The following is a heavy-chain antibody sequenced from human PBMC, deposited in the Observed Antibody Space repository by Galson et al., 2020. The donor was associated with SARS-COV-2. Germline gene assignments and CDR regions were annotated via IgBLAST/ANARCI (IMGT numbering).Heavy chain of an antibody. CDR3: ARNGRWLDS. CDR1: GFTFSTYW. Sequence: GESLKISCAASGFTFSTYWMSWVRQTPGNGLEWVANISPDGSVKSYVDSGGGPFTISRDNAKTSVYLQLNSLRAEDTAMYYCARNGRWLDSWGQGTLVTVSS. V-gene: IGHV3-7*01. D-gene: IGHD6-19*01. J-gene: IGHJ5*02. CDR2: ISPDGSVK.